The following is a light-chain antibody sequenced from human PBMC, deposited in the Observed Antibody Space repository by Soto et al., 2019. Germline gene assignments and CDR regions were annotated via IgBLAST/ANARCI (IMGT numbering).Light chain of an antibody. Sequence: QSVLTQPPSVSWAPGQRVTIACTGSSSNIGAGYDVHWYQQLPGTAPKLLIYGTSNRPSGVPDRFSGSKSGTSASLAITGLQAEDEADYYCQSYDSSLSALFGGGTKLTVL. V-gene: IGLV1-40*01. CDR3: QSYDSSLSAL. CDR2: GTS. CDR1: SSNIGAGYD. J-gene: IGLJ3*02.